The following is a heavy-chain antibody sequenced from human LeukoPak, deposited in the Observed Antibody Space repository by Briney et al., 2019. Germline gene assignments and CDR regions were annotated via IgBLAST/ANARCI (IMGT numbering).Heavy chain of an antibody. V-gene: IGHV3-7*01. D-gene: IGHD3-22*01. Sequence: GGSLRLSCAASGFTYSSYWMSWVRQAPGKGLEWVANIKQDGSEKYYVDSVKGRFTISRDNAKNSLYLQMNSLRAEDTAVYYCARDLGDDSSGYYDYWGQGTLVTVSS. CDR3: ARDLGDDSSGYYDY. J-gene: IGHJ4*02. CDR2: IKQDGSEK. CDR1: GFTYSSYW.